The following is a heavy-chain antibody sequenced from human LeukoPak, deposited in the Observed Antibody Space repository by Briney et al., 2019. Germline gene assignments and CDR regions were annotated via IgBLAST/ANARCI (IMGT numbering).Heavy chain of an antibody. Sequence: SETLSLACAVSGYSISSGYYGGCIRQPPGKGLEWIGSIYHSGSTYYNPSLKSRVTISVDTSKNQFSLKLSSQTGADTAVFYCARGSQWEPPPFDYLLQGTLVTVSS. J-gene: IGHJ4*02. D-gene: IGHD1-26*01. V-gene: IGHV4-38-2*01. CDR2: IYHSGST. CDR1: GYSISSGYY. CDR3: ARGSQWEPPPFDY.